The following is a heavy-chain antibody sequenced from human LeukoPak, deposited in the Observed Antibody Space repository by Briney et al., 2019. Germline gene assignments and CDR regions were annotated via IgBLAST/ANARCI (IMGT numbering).Heavy chain of an antibody. J-gene: IGHJ4*02. V-gene: IGHV3-9*01. CDR2: ISWNSGSI. D-gene: IGHD6-19*01. CDR1: GFTFDDYA. CDR3: ARDAGIAVAESLYYFDY. Sequence: GGSLRLSCAASGFTFDDYAMHWVRQAPGKGLEWVSGISWNSGSIGYADSVKGRFTISRDNSKNTLYLQMNSLRAEDTAVYYCARDAGIAVAESLYYFDYWGQGTLVTVSS.